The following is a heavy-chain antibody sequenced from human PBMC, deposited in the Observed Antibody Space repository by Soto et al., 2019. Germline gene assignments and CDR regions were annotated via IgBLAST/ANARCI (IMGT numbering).Heavy chain of an antibody. V-gene: IGHV3-30-3*01. CDR2: ISYDGSNK. D-gene: IGHD3-3*01. J-gene: IGHJ5*02. Sequence: SLRLSCAASGFTFSSYAMHWVRQAPGKGLEWVAVISYDGSNKYYADSVKGRFTISRDNSKNTLYLQMNSLRAEDTAVYYCARDYYDFWSGYLDPWGQGTLVTVYS. CDR1: GFTFSSYA. CDR3: ARDYYDFWSGYLDP.